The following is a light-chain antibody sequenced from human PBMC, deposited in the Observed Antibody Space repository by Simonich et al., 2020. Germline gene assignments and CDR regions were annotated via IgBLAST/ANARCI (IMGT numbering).Light chain of an antibody. J-gene: IGLJ1*01. CDR1: SSDVGGYNY. CDR2: SGS. V-gene: IGLV2-23*01. Sequence: QSALTQPASVSGSPGQSITISCTGTSSDVGGYNYVSWYQQHPGQAPILMVYSGSKRPSGVSNRFAGYKSGNTASLTISGLQAEDEANYYCCSYAGSSTYVFGTGTKVTVL. CDR3: CSYAGSSTYV.